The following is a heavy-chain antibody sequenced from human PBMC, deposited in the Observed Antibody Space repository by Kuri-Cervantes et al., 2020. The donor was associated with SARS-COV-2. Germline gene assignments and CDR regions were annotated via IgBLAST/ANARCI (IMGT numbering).Heavy chain of an antibody. D-gene: IGHD2-15*01. CDR3: TSSRDCRGGNCYSDY. V-gene: IGHV3-23*01. Sequence: TLAASGFTFSSYAMSWVRQAPGKGLEWVSAISGSGGITYYADSVKGRFPISRDNSNTTESLHMNSLKTDDTAVYYCTSSRDCRGGNCYSDYWGQGTPVTVSS. CDR1: GFTFSSYA. CDR2: ISGSGGIT. J-gene: IGHJ4*02.